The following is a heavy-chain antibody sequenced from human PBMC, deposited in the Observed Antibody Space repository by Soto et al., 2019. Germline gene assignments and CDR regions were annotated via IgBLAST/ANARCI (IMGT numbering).Heavy chain of an antibody. CDR1: GGSFSGYY. CDR2: INHSGST. CDR3: ARKPVRDVVRGLDY. D-gene: IGHD2-15*01. V-gene: IGHV4-34*01. Sequence: LSLTCGVYGGSFSGYYWSWIRQPPGKGLEWIGEINHSGSTNYNPSLKSRVTISVDTSKNQFSLKLSSVTAADTAVYYCARKPVRDVVRGLDYWGQGTLVTVS. J-gene: IGHJ4*02.